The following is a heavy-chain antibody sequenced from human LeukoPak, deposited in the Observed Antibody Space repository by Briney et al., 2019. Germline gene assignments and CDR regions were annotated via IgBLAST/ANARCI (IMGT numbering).Heavy chain of an antibody. D-gene: IGHD3-10*01. CDR3: VKEAYYGWGSSPTFYFDY. V-gene: IGHV3-30*04. Sequence: GGSLRLSCAASGFTFSSYAMHWVRQAPGKGLEWVAVISYDGSNKYYADSVKGRFTISRDNSKNTLSLQMNSLRPEDTAVYYCVKEAYYGWGSSPTFYFDYWGQGTRVTVSS. CDR2: ISYDGSNK. CDR1: GFTFSSYA. J-gene: IGHJ4*02.